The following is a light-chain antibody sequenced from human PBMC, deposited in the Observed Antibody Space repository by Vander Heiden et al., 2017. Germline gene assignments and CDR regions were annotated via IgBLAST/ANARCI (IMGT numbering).Light chain of an antibody. CDR2: SNN. Sequence: QSVLTQPPSASGTHGQGVTISCSGSRSNIGTNSVNWYQQLPGTAPKLLIYSNNHRPSGVPDRFSGSKSGTSASLAITGLQSEDEADYYCAAWDDSLNGVVFGGGTKLTVL. CDR3: AAWDDSLNGVV. V-gene: IGLV1-44*01. J-gene: IGLJ2*01. CDR1: RSNIGTNS.